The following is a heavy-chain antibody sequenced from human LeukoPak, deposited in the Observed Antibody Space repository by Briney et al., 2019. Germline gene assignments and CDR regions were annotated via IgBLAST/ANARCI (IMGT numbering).Heavy chain of an antibody. CDR2: ILYDGSKK. CDR1: GFTFSSYG. D-gene: IGHD2-2*01. CDR3: AKEGCSSTSCYLNWFDP. V-gene: IGHV3-33*06. J-gene: IGHJ5*02. Sequence: GRSLRLSCAASGFTFSSYGMHWVRQAPGKGLEWVAVILYDGSKKYYADSVKGRFTISRDNSKNTLYLQMNSLRAEDTAVYYCAKEGCSSTSCYLNWFDPWGQGTLVTVSS.